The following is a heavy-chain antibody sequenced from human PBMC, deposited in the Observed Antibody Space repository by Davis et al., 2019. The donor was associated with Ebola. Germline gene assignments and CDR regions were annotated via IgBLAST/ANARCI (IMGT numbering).Heavy chain of an antibody. J-gene: IGHJ6*02. Sequence: GESLKISCAASGFTFNTYAVHWVRQAPGKGLEWVAIVSYDGSYKSYADSVKGRFTLSRDNSQNTLYLQMNSLNPDDTAVYYCARAGVDCRGCSCYRYHFFAMDGWGQGTTVTV. CDR1: GFTFNTYA. CDR3: ARAGVDCRGCSCYRYHFFAMDG. D-gene: IGHD2-15*01. V-gene: IGHV3-30*04. CDR2: VSYDGSYK.